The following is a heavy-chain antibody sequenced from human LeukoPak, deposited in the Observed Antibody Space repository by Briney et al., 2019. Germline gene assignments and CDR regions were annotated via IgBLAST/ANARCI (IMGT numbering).Heavy chain of an antibody. J-gene: IGHJ4*02. CDR2: IYTSGNT. CDR1: GYSISSGYY. V-gene: IGHV4-4*07. CDR3: AREVVVAATYDY. Sequence: PSETLSLTCTVSGYSISSGYYWSWIRQPAGKGLEWIGRIYTSGNTNYNPSLKSRVTMSVDTSKNQFSLKLSSVTAADTAVYYCAREVVVAATYDYWGQGTLVTVSS. D-gene: IGHD2-15*01.